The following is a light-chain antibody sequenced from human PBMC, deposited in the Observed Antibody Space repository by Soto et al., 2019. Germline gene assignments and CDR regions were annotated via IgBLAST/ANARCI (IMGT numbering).Light chain of an antibody. J-gene: IGLJ1*01. CDR1: SSNIGSNI. CDR2: SNN. CDR3: AAWDDSLNGFYV. V-gene: IGLV1-44*01. Sequence: QSVLTQPPSASGTPGQRVTISCSGSSSNIGSNIVNWYQQLPGTAPKLLIYSNNQRPSGVPDRFSGSRSGTSASLAISGLQSEDGADYYCAAWDDSLNGFYVFGTGTKVTVL.